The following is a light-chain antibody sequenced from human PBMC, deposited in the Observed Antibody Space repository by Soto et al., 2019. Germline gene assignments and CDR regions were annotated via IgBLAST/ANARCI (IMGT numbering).Light chain of an antibody. J-gene: IGKJ1*01. Sequence: EIVMTQSPDTLSLSPGERATLSCRASQSVSSNFAWYQQKPGQAPRLLIYGASTRATGIPARFSGSGSGTEFTLTLSGLQSEDFAVYYCQQYNNCPQTCGQRTKVEI. CDR2: GAS. V-gene: IGKV3-15*01. CDR3: QQYNNCPQT. CDR1: QSVSSN.